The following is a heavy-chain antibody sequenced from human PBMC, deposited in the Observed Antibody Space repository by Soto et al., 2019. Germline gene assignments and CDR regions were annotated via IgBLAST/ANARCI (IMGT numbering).Heavy chain of an antibody. CDR2: INPNSGGT. V-gene: IGHV1-2*04. CDR3: ARGGLDIVLVPASIGIPTNYYYGMDV. J-gene: IGHJ6*02. CDR1: GYTFTGYY. D-gene: IGHD2-2*03. Sequence: ASVKVSCKASGYTFTGYYMHWVRQAPGQGLEWMGWINPNSGGTNYAQKFQGWVTMTRDTSISTAYMELSRLRSDDTAVYYCARGGLDIVLVPASIGIPTNYYYGMDVWGQGTTVTVSS.